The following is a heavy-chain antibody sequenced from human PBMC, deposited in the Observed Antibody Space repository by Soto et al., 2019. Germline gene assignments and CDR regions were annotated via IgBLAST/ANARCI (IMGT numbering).Heavy chain of an antibody. D-gene: IGHD4-17*01. Sequence: EVQLVESGGGLVQPGGSLKLSCAASGFTFSGSAMHWVRQASGKGLEWVGRIRSKANSYATAYAASVKGRFTISRDDSKNTAYLQMNSLKTEDTAVDYCTSTYGDEADYWGQGTLVTVSS. V-gene: IGHV3-73*01. J-gene: IGHJ4*02. CDR3: TSTYGDEADY. CDR2: IRSKANSYAT. CDR1: GFTFSGSA.